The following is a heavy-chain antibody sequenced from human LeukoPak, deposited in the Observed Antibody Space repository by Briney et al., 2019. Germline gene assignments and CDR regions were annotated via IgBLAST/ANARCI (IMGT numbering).Heavy chain of an antibody. J-gene: IGHJ4*02. D-gene: IGHD2/OR15-2a*01. V-gene: IGHV3-23*01. CDR3: ASPRDISTDYFDY. CDR2: ISGSGAST. CDR1: GFTFNNYT. Sequence: PGGSLRLSCAASGFTFNNYTMNWVRQAPGKGLEWVSAISGSGASTFYADSVKGRFTIPRDNSKNTLYLQMSSLRAEDTAVYYCASPRDISTDYFDYWGQGTLVTVSS.